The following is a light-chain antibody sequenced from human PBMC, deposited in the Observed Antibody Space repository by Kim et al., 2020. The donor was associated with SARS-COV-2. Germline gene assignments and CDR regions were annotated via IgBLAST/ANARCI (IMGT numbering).Light chain of an antibody. CDR2: DTN. CDR3: NSRDSSGRHLAV. J-gene: IGLJ2*01. Sequence: SSELTQDPAVSVALGQTVRITCQGDSLRRYYASWYQQKPGQAPILVIYDTNNRPSGIPDRFSGSSSGNTASLTITGAQAEDEGDYYCNSRDSSGRHLAVF. V-gene: IGLV3-19*01. CDR1: SLRRYY.